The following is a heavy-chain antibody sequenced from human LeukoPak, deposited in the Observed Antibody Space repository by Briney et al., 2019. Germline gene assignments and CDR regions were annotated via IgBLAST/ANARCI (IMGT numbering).Heavy chain of an antibody. V-gene: IGHV1-2*02. J-gene: IGHJ5*02. CDR3: ARADRLHGGPYLIGP. Sequence: ASVKVSCKTSGYSFTDYYMHWVRQAPGQGLEWMGWINPNSGGTSSAQKFQGRVTMTRDTSITTVYMEVNWLTSDDTATYYCARADRLHGGPYLIGPWGQGTLVTVSS. D-gene: IGHD3-16*01. CDR2: INPNSGGT. CDR1: GYSFTDYY.